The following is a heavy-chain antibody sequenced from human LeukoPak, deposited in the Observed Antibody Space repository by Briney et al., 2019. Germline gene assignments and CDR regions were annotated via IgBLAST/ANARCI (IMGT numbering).Heavy chain of an antibody. J-gene: IGHJ4*02. D-gene: IGHD2-21*02. CDR3: AKDFTVVVTAIVDY. CDR1: GFTFSSYA. CDR2: ISGSGGST. V-gene: IGHV3-23*01. Sequence: GGSLRLFCAASGFTFSSYAMSWVRQASGKGLEWVSAISGSGGSTYYADSVKGRFTISRDNSKNTLYLQMNSLRAEDTAVYYCAKDFTVVVTAIVDYWGQGTLVTVSS.